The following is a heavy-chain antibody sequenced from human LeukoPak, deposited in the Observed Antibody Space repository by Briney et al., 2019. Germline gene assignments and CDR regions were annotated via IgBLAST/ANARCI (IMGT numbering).Heavy chain of an antibody. V-gene: IGHV3-21*01. D-gene: IGHD3-22*01. CDR1: GFTFSSYS. CDR2: ITSSSSYI. Sequence: GGSLRLSCAASGFTFSSYSMNWVRQAPGKGLEWVSSITSSSSYIYYADSVMGRFTISRDNANNSLYLQMNSLRAEDTAVYYCARHVVAVGFDYWGQGTLVTVSS. CDR3: ARHVVAVGFDY. J-gene: IGHJ4*02.